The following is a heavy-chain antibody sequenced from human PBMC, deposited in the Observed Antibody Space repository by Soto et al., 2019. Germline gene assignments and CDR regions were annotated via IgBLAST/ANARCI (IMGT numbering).Heavy chain of an antibody. V-gene: IGHV3-11*06. CDR3: ARLSAGYYDIDY. CDR1: GFTFRDYY. D-gene: IGHD3-22*01. CDR2: INSSGYI. J-gene: IGHJ4*02. Sequence: GGSLRLSCAASGFTFRDYYMTWIRQAPGKGLEWVSDINSSGYISYADSVRGRFTISRDNAKNSLYLQMNSLRVEDTALYYCARLSAGYYDIDYWGQGTLVTVSS.